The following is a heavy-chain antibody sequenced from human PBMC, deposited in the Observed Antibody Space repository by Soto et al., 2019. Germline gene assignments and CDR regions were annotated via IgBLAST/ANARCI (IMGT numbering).Heavy chain of an antibody. CDR2: VSWNSGAK. D-gene: IGHD2-21*02. CDR1: GFSFDDFV. J-gene: IGHJ4*02. Sequence: VPLVESGGGLVQPGRSLRLSCVASGFSFDDFVMNWVRQRPGKGPEWVSSVSWNSGAKLYADSVKGRFAISRDSAKKSVYLQMNSLRPDDTAFYYCAKGVATAVPALDYWGQGTLVTVSS. V-gene: IGHV3-9*01. CDR3: AKGVATAVPALDY.